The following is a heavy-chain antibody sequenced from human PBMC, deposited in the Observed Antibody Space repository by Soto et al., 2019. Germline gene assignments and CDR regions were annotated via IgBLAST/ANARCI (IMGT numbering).Heavy chain of an antibody. Sequence: EVQLVESGGGLVQPGRSLRLSCAASGFTFDDYAMHWVRQAPGKGLEWISGISWNSGNIGYADSVKGRFTISRDNAKNSLYLQMNSLRAEDTALYYCAKDYRLWFGSFDIWGQGTMVTVSS. V-gene: IGHV3-9*01. D-gene: IGHD3-10*01. J-gene: IGHJ3*02. CDR3: AKDYRLWFGSFDI. CDR1: GFTFDDYA. CDR2: ISWNSGNI.